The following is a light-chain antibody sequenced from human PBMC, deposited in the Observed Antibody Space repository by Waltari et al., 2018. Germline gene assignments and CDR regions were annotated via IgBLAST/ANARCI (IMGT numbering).Light chain of an antibody. CDR2: DAS. J-gene: IGKJ4*01. V-gene: IGKV3-15*01. CDR1: QIVSTH. CDR3: QQYKNWPPLT. Sequence: EIVMTQSPATLSVAPGERATISCRASQIVSTHLAWYQHKPGQAPRLLIYDASTRATGIPPRFSGSGSGTEFTLTISSLQPEDFAVYYCQQYKNWPPLTFGGGTKVEIK.